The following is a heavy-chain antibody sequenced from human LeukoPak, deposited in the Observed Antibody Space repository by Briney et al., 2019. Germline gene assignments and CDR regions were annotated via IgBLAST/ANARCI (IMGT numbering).Heavy chain of an antibody. Sequence: GASVKVSCKASGYTFTSYDINWVRQATGQGLEWMGWMNPNSGNTGYAQKFQGRVTMTRNTSISTAYMELSSLRSEDTAVYYCASSRKAAITVSYYYYYGMDVWGQGTTVTVSS. V-gene: IGHV1-8*01. CDR1: GYTFTSYD. D-gene: IGHD1-14*01. CDR2: MNPNSGNT. CDR3: ASSRKAAITVSYYYYYGMDV. J-gene: IGHJ6*02.